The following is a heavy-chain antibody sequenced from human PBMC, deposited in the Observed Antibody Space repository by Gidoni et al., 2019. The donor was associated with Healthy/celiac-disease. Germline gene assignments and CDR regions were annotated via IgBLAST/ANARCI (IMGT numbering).Heavy chain of an antibody. D-gene: IGHD2-15*01. CDR3: ATSRYCSGGSCYRGNDY. Sequence: EVQLVESGGGLVQPGGSLRLSCAASGFTFSSYEMNWVRQAPGKGLEWVSYVSSSGRTIYYADAVKGRFTISRDNAKNSLYLQMNSLRAEDTAVYYCATSRYCSGGSCYRGNDYWGQGTLVTVSS. J-gene: IGHJ4*02. CDR1: GFTFSSYE. CDR2: VSSSGRTI. V-gene: IGHV3-48*03.